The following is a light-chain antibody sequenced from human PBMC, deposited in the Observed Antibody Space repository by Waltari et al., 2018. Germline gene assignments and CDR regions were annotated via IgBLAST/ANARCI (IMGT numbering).Light chain of an antibody. V-gene: IGLV1-36*01. Sequence: QSVLTQPPSVSAAPGQRVTISCSGSSPNIGNHPVNWYQQHPGQAPKLLIYYDDLFPSGVSDRFSGSKAGTSASLAISGLQSEDEADYYCAAWDDGLNGVIFGGGTHLTVL. CDR2: YDD. CDR3: AAWDDGLNGVI. J-gene: IGLJ2*01. CDR1: SPNIGNHP.